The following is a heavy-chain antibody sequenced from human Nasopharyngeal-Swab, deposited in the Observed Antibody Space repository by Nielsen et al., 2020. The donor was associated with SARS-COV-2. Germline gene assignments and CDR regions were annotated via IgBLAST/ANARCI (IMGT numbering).Heavy chain of an antibody. CDR1: GGSISSSSYY. Sequence: SETLSLTCTVSGGSISSSSYYWGWIRQPPGKGLEWIGYIYYSGSTNYNPSLKSRVTISVDTSKNQFSLKLSSVTAADTAVYYCAREEYSGYDWFDPWGQGTLVTVSS. D-gene: IGHD5-12*01. CDR2: IYYSGST. CDR3: AREEYSGYDWFDP. J-gene: IGHJ5*02. V-gene: IGHV4-61*01.